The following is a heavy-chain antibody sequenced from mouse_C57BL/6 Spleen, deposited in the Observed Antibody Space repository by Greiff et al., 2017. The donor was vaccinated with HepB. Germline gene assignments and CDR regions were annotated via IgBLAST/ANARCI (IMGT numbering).Heavy chain of an antibody. CDR3: ARPIYDGYYFDY. CDR1: GFTFSSYA. J-gene: IGHJ2*01. CDR2: ISDGGSYT. V-gene: IGHV5-4*03. D-gene: IGHD2-3*01. Sequence: DVKLQESGGGLVKPGGSLKLSCAASGFTFSSYAMSWVRQTPEKRLEWVATISDGGSYTYYPDNVKGRFTISRDNAKNNLYLQMSHLKSEDTAMYYCARPIYDGYYFDYWGQGTTLTVSS.